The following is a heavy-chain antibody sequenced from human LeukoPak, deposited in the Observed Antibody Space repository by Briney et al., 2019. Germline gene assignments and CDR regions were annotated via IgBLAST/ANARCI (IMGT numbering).Heavy chain of an antibody. D-gene: IGHD6-19*01. V-gene: IGHV4-34*01. CDR3: ARDPVAVAGKAIDY. CDR1: GGSISSYY. J-gene: IGHJ4*02. CDR2: INHSGST. Sequence: PSETLSLTCTVSGGSISSYYWSWIRQPPGKGLEWIGEINHSGSTNYNPSLKSRVTMSVDTSKNQFSLKLSSVTAADTAVYYCARDPVAVAGKAIDYWGQGTLVTVSS.